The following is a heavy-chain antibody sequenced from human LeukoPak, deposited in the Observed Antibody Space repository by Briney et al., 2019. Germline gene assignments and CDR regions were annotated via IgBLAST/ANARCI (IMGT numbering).Heavy chain of an antibody. CDR1: GGTLSNYP. J-gene: IGHJ5*02. V-gene: IGHV1-69*01. Sequence: ASVKVSCKASGGTLSNYPIIWVRLAPGRGLECLGGIIPVYGTANYAQMFHGRITLTAQESAATAYMELRRLTSDDTAMYFCATHTGGYNYWWFDIWGQGTLVTVSS. CDR2: IIPVYGTA. CDR3: ATHTGGYNYWWFDI. D-gene: IGHD5-24*01.